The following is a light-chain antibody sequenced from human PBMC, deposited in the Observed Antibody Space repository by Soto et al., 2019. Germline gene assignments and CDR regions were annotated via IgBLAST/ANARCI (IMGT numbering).Light chain of an antibody. CDR2: KAS. CDR1: QSVSSW. CDR3: KQHRSYPVT. J-gene: IGKJ5*01. V-gene: IGKV1-5*03. Sequence: IQMTQSPSTLSASVGDRVIITCRASQSVSSWLAWYQHKPGKAPKLVIYKASRLESGVPSRFSGSGSGTESTLPISSLHPDDLATYYFKQHRSYPVTSGQGTRLEIK.